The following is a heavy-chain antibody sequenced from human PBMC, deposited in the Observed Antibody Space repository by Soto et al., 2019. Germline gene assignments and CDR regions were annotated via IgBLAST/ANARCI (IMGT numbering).Heavy chain of an antibody. D-gene: IGHD2-2*01. CDR3: ARLPGGSSTSP. CDR2: INHSGST. J-gene: IGHJ5*02. V-gene: IGHV4-34*01. CDR1: GGSFRGYY. Sequence: KPSETPSLTCSVYGGSFRGYYWSWIRQPPGKGLEWIGEINHSGSTNYNPSLKSRVTISVDTSKNQFSLKLSSVTAADTAVYYCARLPGGSSTSPWGQGTLVTVSS.